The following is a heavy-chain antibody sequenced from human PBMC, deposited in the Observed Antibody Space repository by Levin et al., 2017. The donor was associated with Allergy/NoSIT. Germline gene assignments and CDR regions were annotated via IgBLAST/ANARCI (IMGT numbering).Heavy chain of an antibody. CDR1: GFYFSNYA. Sequence: AGGSLRLSCAASGFYFSNYAMDWVRQAPGKGLEWVAVISKDGGTKFYADSVKGRFTISRDNSRNTLGLQMNSLRVEDTAVYYCASHFRDLDYWGQGTLVTDSS. J-gene: IGHJ4*02. V-gene: IGHV3-30-3*01. CDR2: ISKDGGTK. CDR3: ASHFRDLDY.